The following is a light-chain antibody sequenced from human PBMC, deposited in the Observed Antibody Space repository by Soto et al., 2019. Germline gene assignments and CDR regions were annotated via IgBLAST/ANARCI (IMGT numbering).Light chain of an antibody. CDR1: QDICVY. CDR2: SAS. J-gene: IGKJ5*01. CDR3: QKFNTAPLT. Sequence: DIQMTQSPSSLSASVGDRVTITCRASQDICVYLAWYQQKPGKVPKLLIYSASTLQSEFPSRFSGSGSGTDFTLTISSLQPEDVATYFCQKFNTAPLTFGQGTRLEIK. V-gene: IGKV1-27*01.